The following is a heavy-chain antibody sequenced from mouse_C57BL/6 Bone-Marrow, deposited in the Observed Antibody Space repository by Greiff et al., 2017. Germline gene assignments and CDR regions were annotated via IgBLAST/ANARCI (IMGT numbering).Heavy chain of an antibody. CDR1: GFTFSDYG. J-gene: IGHJ2*01. Sequence: EVKLVESGGGLVKPGGSLKLSCAASGFTFSDYGMHWVRQAPEKGLEWVAYISSGSSTIYYADTVKGRFTISRDNAKNTLFLQMTSLRSEDTAMYYCARAYDYLFDYWGQGTTLTVSS. V-gene: IGHV5-17*01. CDR2: ISSGSSTI. CDR3: ARAYDYLFDY. D-gene: IGHD2-4*01.